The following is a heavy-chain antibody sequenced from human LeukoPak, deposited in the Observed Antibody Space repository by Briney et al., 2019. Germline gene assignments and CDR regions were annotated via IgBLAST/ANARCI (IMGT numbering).Heavy chain of an antibody. V-gene: IGHV3-23*01. CDR1: GFGMSGNA. CDR3: AKDLPVVVVPAAIGPLDQ. CDR2: ISGSGEST. D-gene: IGHD2-2*01. Sequence: PGGSLRLSCAGSGFGMSGNAMNWVRQAPGKGLEWVSGISGSGESTNYADSVKGRFTISRDNSRNTLYLQMNSLRAEDTAVYYCAKDLPVVVVPAAIGPLDQWGQGTLVTVSS. J-gene: IGHJ4*02.